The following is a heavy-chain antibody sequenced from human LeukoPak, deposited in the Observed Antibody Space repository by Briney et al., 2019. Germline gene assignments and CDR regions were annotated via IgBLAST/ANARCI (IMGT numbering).Heavy chain of an antibody. V-gene: IGHV3-21*05. D-gene: IGHD1-26*01. Sequence: GGSLRLSCAASGFSFTGYSMTWVRQAPGKGLEWISYISAGSDYIFYADSVKGRFTISRDNAKKSVSLQMNSLRADDTAVYYCARWGLGPSFDYWGQGNLVTVAS. CDR2: ISAGSDYI. CDR1: GFSFTGYS. CDR3: ARWGLGPSFDY. J-gene: IGHJ4*02.